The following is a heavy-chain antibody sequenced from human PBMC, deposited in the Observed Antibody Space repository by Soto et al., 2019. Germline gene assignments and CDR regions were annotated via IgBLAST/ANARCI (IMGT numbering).Heavy chain of an antibody. V-gene: IGHV1-69*01. Sequence: VKVSCKASGGTFSSYAISWVRQAPGQGLEWMGGIIPIFGTANYAQKFQGRVTITADESTSTAYMELSSLRSEDTAVYYCARDLGIAAAGGWYYGMDVWGQGTTVTVSS. J-gene: IGHJ6*02. CDR2: IIPIFGTA. CDR3: ARDLGIAAAGGWYYGMDV. D-gene: IGHD6-13*01. CDR1: GGTFSSYA.